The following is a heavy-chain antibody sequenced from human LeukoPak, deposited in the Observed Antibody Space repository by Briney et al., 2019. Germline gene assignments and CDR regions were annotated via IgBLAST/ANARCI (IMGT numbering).Heavy chain of an antibody. D-gene: IGHD2-15*01. CDR3: AKVGGYCGISKCYGANWFDP. CDR1: GFTVDSTA. Sequence: GGSLTLSCAASGFTVDSTAMTWVRQAPGMGLEWVSIIYSGGGTYHAQSVKGRFNISRHTSKNTLYLQMNSLRAEDTAVYYCAKVGGYCGISKCYGANWFDPWGQGTLVTVSS. CDR2: IYSGGGT. J-gene: IGHJ5*02. V-gene: IGHV3-53*04.